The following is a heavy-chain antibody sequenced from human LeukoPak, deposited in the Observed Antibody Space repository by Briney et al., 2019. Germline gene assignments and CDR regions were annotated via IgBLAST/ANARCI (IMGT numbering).Heavy chain of an antibody. J-gene: IGHJ4*02. CDR2: ISSSSSYI. CDR1: GFTFSSYE. CDR3: ARDLGTTVTTYLDY. D-gene: IGHD4-17*01. Sequence: GGSLRFSCAASGFTFSSYEMNWVRQAQGKGLEWVSSISSSSSYIYYADSVKGRFTISRDNAKNSLYLRMNSLRAEDTAVYYCARDLGTTVTTYLDYWGQGTLVTVSS. V-gene: IGHV3-21*01.